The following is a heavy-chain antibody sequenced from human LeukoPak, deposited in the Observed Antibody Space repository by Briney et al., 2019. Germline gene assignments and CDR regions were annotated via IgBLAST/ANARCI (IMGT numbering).Heavy chain of an antibody. CDR3: AKGGLLGSGSYYENWFDP. CDR2: ISYDGSNK. CDR1: GFTFSSYG. V-gene: IGHV3-30*18. J-gene: IGHJ5*02. Sequence: GGSLRLSCAASGFTFSSYGMHWVRQAPGKGLEWVAVISYDGSNKYYADSVKGRFTISRDNSKNTLYLQMNSLRAEDTAVYYCAKGGLLGSGSYYENWFDPWGQGTLVTVSS. D-gene: IGHD3-10*01.